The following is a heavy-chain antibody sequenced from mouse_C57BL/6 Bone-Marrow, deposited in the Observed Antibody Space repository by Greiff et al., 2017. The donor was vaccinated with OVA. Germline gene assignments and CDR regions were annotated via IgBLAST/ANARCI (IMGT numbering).Heavy chain of an antibody. CDR3: ARDRTTVHAMDY. V-gene: IGHV5-16*01. CDR1: GFTFSDYY. Sequence: EVMLVESEGGLVQPGSSMKLSCTASGFTFSDYYMAWVRQVPEKGLEWVANINYDGSSTYYLDSLKSRFIISRANAKNILYLQMSSLKSEDTATYYGARDRTTVHAMDYWGQGTSVTVSS. D-gene: IGHD1-1*01. J-gene: IGHJ4*01. CDR2: INYDGSST.